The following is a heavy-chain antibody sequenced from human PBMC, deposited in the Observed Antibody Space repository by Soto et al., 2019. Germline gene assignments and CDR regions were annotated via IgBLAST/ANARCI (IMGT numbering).Heavy chain of an antibody. CDR3: ARDYTIFGVVLSHVFDY. CDR2: IYTSGST. J-gene: IGHJ4*02. CDR1: GGSISSYY. D-gene: IGHD3-3*01. Sequence: SETLSLTCTVSGGSISSYYWSWIRQPAGKGLEWIGRIYTSGSTNYNPSLKSRVTMSVDTSKNQFSLKLSSVTAADTAVYYCARDYTIFGVVLSHVFDYWGQGTLVTVSS. V-gene: IGHV4-4*07.